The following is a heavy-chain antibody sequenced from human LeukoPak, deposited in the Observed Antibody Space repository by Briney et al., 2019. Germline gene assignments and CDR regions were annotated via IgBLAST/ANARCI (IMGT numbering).Heavy chain of an antibody. Sequence: SETLSLTCTVSGGSISSGGYYWSWIRQHPGKGLEWIGYTYYSGSTYYNPSLKSRVTISVDTSKNQFSLNLSSVTAADTAVYYCARGVDGDYYFYMDVWGKGTTVTVSS. CDR3: ARGVDGDYYFYMDV. D-gene: IGHD3-10*01. CDR2: TYYSGST. V-gene: IGHV4-31*03. CDR1: GGSISSGGYY. J-gene: IGHJ6*03.